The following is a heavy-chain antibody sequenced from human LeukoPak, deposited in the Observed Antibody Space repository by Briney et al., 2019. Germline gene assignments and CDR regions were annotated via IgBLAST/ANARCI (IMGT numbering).Heavy chain of an antibody. V-gene: IGHV4-59*08. J-gene: IGHJ3*02. CDR1: GGSISNYS. Sequence: SETLSLTCTVSGGSISNYSWSWIRQPPGKGLEWIGYIYYSGSTNYNPSLKRGVTISVETSSNHFTLKLSSVTAADTAVYYCARRDHYGVKAFDIWGQGTMVTVSS. D-gene: IGHD4-17*01. CDR2: IYYSGST. CDR3: ARRDHYGVKAFDI.